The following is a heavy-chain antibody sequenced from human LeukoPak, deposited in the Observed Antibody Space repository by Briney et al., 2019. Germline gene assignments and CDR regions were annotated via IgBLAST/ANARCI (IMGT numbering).Heavy chain of an antibody. J-gene: IGHJ4*02. D-gene: IGHD5-24*01. Sequence: GGSLXLSCAASGFTFSDYYMSWIRQAPGKGLEWVSYISSSGSTIYYADSVKGRFTISRDNAKNSLYLQMNSLRAEDTAVYHCARDAGDGYNLFDYWGQGTLVTVSS. CDR2: ISSSGSTI. V-gene: IGHV3-11*01. CDR3: ARDAGDGYNLFDY. CDR1: GFTFSDYY.